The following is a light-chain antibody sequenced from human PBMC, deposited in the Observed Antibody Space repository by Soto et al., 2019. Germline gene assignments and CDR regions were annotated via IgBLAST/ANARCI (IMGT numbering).Light chain of an antibody. CDR1: SSNIGAYYD. V-gene: IGLV1-40*01. J-gene: IGLJ3*02. CDR2: GNS. Sequence: QSVLAQPSSVSGAPGHRVTISCTGSSSNIGAYYDVHWYQQLPGTAPKLLIYGNSSRPSGVPDRFSVSRSGTSASLAITGLQAEDEADYYCQSYDSRLSGWVFGGGTKVTVL. CDR3: QSYDSRLSGWV.